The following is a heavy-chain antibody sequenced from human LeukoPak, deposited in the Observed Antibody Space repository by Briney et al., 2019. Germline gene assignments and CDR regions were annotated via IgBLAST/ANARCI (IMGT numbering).Heavy chain of an antibody. D-gene: IGHD6-6*01. CDR3: ARHLYSRSSYYYYYYMDV. V-gene: IGHV4-39*01. CDR2: IYYSGST. CDR1: GGSISSSSYY. J-gene: IGHJ6*03. Sequence: SETLSLTCTVSGGSISSSSYYWGWIRQPPGKGLEWIGSIYYSGSTYYNPSLKSRVTISVDTSKNQFSLKLSSVTAADTAVYYCARHLYSRSSYYYYYYMDVWGKGTTVTVSS.